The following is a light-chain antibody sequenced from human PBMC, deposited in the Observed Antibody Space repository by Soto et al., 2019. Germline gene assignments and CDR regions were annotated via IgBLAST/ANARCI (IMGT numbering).Light chain of an antibody. V-gene: IGKV3-20*01. CDR1: QSVSNSY. CDR2: GAS. J-gene: IGKJ3*01. CDR3: QQYGGSPPFT. Sequence: EIVLTQSPGTLSLSPGERATLSCRASQSVSNSYLAWYQQKPGQAPRLLIYGASSRATGIPDRFSGSGSGTDFTLTISRLEPEDFAVYYCQQYGGSPPFTFGPGTKVYIK.